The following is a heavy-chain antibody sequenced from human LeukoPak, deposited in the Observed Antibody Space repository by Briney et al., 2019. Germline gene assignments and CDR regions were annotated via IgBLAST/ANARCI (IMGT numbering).Heavy chain of an antibody. V-gene: IGHV4-4*07. D-gene: IGHD6-13*01. CDR1: GGSISSYY. Sequence: SETLSLTCTVSGGSISSYYWSWIRQPAGKGLEWIGRIYTSGSTNYNPSLKSRVTISVDTSKNQFSLKLSSVTAADTAVYYCARAGYSSSWYDYYYGMDVWGQGTTVTVSS. J-gene: IGHJ6*02. CDR2: IYTSGST. CDR3: ARAGYSSSWYDYYYGMDV.